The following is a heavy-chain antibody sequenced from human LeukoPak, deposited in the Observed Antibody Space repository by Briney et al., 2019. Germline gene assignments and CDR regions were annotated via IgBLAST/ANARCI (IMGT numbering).Heavy chain of an antibody. V-gene: IGHV3-23*01. D-gene: IGHD6-19*01. CDR1: GFTFWSDA. CDR2: IICGGDST. CDR3: AREGHRSGSLSDY. Sequence: PGGSLRLSCAAAGFTFWSDAMCWVRPAPGEGVEWVSSIICGGDSTYYADSVKSRFTISRDNAERSVYLHKSSLRAADTAMYYCAREGHRSGSLSDYWGQGNLVTVSS. J-gene: IGHJ4*02.